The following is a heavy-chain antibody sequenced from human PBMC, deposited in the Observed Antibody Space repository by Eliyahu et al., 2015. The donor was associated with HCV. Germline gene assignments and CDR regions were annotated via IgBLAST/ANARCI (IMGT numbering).Heavy chain of an antibody. CDR1: GGSISSYY. D-gene: IGHD3-10*01. Sequence: QVQLQESGPGLVKPSETLSLTCTVSGGSISSYYWSWIRQPPGKGLEWIGYIYYSGSTNYNPSLKSRVTISVDTSKNQFSLKLSSVTAADTAVYYCARDITARGVYYGMDVWGQGTTVTVSS. CDR3: ARDITARGVYYGMDV. J-gene: IGHJ6*02. CDR2: IYYSGST. V-gene: IGHV4-59*01.